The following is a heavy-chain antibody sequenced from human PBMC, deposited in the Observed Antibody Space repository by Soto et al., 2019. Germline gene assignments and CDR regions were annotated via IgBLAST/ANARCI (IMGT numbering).Heavy chain of an antibody. Sequence: EVQLVESGGGLVKPGGSLRLSCAASGFTFSSYSMNWVRQAPGKGLEWVSSISSSSSYIYYADSVKGRFTISRDNAKNSLYLQMNSLRVEDTAVYYCARATLTYYYDSSGSPLDYWGQGTLVTVSS. V-gene: IGHV3-21*01. CDR3: ARATLTYYYDSSGSPLDY. J-gene: IGHJ4*02. D-gene: IGHD3-22*01. CDR1: GFTFSSYS. CDR2: ISSSSSYI.